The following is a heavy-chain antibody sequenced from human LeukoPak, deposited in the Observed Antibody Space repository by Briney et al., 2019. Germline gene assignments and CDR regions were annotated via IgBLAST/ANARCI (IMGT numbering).Heavy chain of an antibody. Sequence: PETLSLTCTVAAGSISSYYWSWIRQPDGKGLEWIGRIYTSGSTNYNPSLKSRVTMSVDPSKKQFSLKLSSVTAADTAVYYCARDHAYDPNAFDIRGQGTMVTVSS. CDR1: AGSISSYY. D-gene: IGHD5-12*01. CDR2: IYTSGST. J-gene: IGHJ3*02. CDR3: ARDHAYDPNAFDI. V-gene: IGHV4-4*07.